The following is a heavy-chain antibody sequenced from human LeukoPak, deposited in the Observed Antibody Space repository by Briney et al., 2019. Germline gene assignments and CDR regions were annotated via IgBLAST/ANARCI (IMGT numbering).Heavy chain of an antibody. J-gene: IGHJ4*02. CDR2: IYHSGST. CDR3: ARETSSGSGYYFDY. CDR1: GGSISSSNW. Sequence: SETLSLTCAVSGGSISSSNWWSWVRQPPGKGLEWIGEIYHSGSTNYNPSLKSRVTISVDTSKNQFSLKLSSVTAADTAVYYCARETSSGSGYYFDYWGQGTLVTVSS. D-gene: IGHD3-22*01. V-gene: IGHV4-4*02.